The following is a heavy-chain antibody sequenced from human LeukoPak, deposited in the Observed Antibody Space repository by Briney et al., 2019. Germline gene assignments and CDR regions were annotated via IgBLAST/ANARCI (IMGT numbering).Heavy chain of an antibody. Sequence: SVKVSCKASGGTFSSYAISWVRQAPGQGLEWMGRIIPILGIANYARKFQGRVTITADKSTSTAYMELSSLRSEDTAVYYCARSDRDSLTGSPYYYYGMDVWGQGTTVTVSS. J-gene: IGHJ6*02. V-gene: IGHV1-69*04. CDR1: GGTFSSYA. CDR2: IIPILGIA. D-gene: IGHD3-9*01. CDR3: ARSDRDSLTGSPYYYYGMDV.